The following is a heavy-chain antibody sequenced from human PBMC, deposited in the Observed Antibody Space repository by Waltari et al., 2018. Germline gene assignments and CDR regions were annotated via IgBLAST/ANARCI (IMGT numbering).Heavy chain of an antibody. CDR1: GGSISSSSYY. Sequence: QLQLQESGPGLVKPSETLSLTCTVSGGSISSSSYYWGWIRQPPGKGLEWIGSIYYSGSTYYNPSLKSRVTISVDTSKNQFSLKLSSVTAADTAVYYCARVYSSGWYYYYYMDVWGKGTTVTISS. CDR2: IYYSGST. V-gene: IGHV4-39*07. CDR3: ARVYSSGWYYYYYMDV. J-gene: IGHJ6*03. D-gene: IGHD6-19*01.